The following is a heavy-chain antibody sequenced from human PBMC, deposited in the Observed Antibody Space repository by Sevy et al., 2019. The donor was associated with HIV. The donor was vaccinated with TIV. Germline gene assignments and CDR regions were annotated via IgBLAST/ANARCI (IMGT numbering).Heavy chain of an antibody. Sequence: ASVKVSCKASGYTFTSYAIHWVRQAPGQRLQWMGWINADNGNTKYSQKFQGRVTLTRDTSARSAYMELSSLRSEDTAVYSVARVSIVPGAMPGYYYAMDVWGQGTTVTVSS. CDR2: INADNGNT. J-gene: IGHJ6*02. V-gene: IGHV1-3*01. CDR1: GYTFTSYA. CDR3: ARVSIVPGAMPGYYYAMDV. D-gene: IGHD2-2*01.